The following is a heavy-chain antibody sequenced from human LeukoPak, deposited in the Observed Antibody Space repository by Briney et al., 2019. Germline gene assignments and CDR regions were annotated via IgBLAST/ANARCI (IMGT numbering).Heavy chain of an antibody. V-gene: IGHV3-7*01. D-gene: IGHD3-10*01. Sequence: GGSLRLSCAASGFTFSRYWMSWVRQTPGKGLEWVANINQDGSEKYYMDSVRGRFTISRDNAKNSLYLQMNSLRAEDTAVYFCARMDFCGSGSSSWFDPWGQGTLVTVSS. CDR2: INQDGSEK. CDR1: GFTFSRYW. J-gene: IGHJ5*02. CDR3: ARMDFCGSGSSSWFDP.